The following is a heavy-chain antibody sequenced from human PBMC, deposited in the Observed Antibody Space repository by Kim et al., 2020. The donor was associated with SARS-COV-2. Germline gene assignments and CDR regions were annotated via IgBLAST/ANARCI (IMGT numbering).Heavy chain of an antibody. CDR1: GFTVNSYS. V-gene: IGHV3-23*01. Sequence: GGSLRLSCAASGFTVNSYSMSWVRQAPGKGLEWVSAISGGGSSSSCADSVRGRITVSEDNSMTTLYLTVKVLSAEDSAVESYATGRGWGEADSRAYW. CDR3: ATGRGWGEADSRAYW. CDR2: ISGGGSSS. D-gene: IGHD4-4*01. J-gene: IGHJ2*01.